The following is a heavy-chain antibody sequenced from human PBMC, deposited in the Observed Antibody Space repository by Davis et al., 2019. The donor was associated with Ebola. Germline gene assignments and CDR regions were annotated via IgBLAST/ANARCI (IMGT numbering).Heavy chain of an antibody. CDR3: AKAGDYDILTGTIGGNYYYYYGMDV. CDR1: GFTFSSYS. J-gene: IGHJ6*02. D-gene: IGHD3-9*01. CDR2: ISGSGGST. Sequence: PGGSLRLSCAASGFTFSSYSMNWVRQAPGKGLEWVSAISGSGGSTYYADSVKGRFTISRDNSKNTLYLQMNSLRAEDTAVYYCAKAGDYDILTGTIGGNYYYYYGMDVWGQGTTVTVSS. V-gene: IGHV3-23*01.